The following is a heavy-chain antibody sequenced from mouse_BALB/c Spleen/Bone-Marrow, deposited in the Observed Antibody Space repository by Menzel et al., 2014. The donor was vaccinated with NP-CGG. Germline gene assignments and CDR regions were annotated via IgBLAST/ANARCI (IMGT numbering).Heavy chain of an antibody. CDR3: SRGRRDALDY. Sequence: VQRVESGAELVKPGASVKLSCKASGSTFTSYYMYWVKQRPGQGLEWFGEINPSNGGTNFNEKFKNKATLTVDKSSSTAYMQLSSLTSEDSAVYYCSRGRRDALDYWGQGTSVTVSS. CDR2: INPSNGGT. CDR1: GSTFTSYY. V-gene: IGHV1S81*02. J-gene: IGHJ4*01.